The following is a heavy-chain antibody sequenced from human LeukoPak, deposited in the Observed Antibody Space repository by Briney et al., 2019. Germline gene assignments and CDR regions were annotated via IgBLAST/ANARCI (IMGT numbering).Heavy chain of an antibody. CDR3: AKDSVEHIVVVTAPDY. CDR2: INSDRTTT. J-gene: IGHJ4*02. CDR1: GFTFSRYW. V-gene: IGHV3-74*01. D-gene: IGHD2-21*02. Sequence: GGSLRLSCAASGFTFSRYWMHWVRQVPGKGLVWVSRINSDRTTTTYADSVKGRFTISRDNAKNTLYLQMNSLRAEDTAVYYCAKDSVEHIVVVTAPDYWGQGTLVTVSS.